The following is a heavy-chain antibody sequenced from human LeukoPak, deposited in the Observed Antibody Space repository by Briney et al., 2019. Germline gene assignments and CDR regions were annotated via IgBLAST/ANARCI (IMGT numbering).Heavy chain of an antibody. V-gene: IGHV3-30*02. CDR2: IRYDESNR. CDR3: AKDNYYGSGSFFDY. J-gene: IGHJ4*02. CDR1: GFTFSSYG. D-gene: IGHD3-10*01. Sequence: PGGSLRLSCAASGFTFSSYGMHWVRQAPGKGLEWVTFIRYDESNRYYADSVKGRFTISRDISKNTLYLQMNSLSADDTAIYYCAKDNYYGSGSFFDYWGQGTLVTVSS.